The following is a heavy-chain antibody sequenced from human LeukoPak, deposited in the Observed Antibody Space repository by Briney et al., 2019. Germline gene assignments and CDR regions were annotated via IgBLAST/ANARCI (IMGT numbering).Heavy chain of an antibody. V-gene: IGHV4-59*01. D-gene: IGHD6-19*01. J-gene: IGHJ4*02. CDR2: IYYSGST. CDR3: ARDRSGSSRGSYYFDY. Sequence: PSETLSLTCTVSGGSISSYYWSWIRQPPGKGLEWIGYIYYSGSTNYNPSLKSRVTISVDTSKNQFSLKLSSVTAADTAVYYCARDRSGSSRGSYYFDYWGQGTLVTVSS. CDR1: GGSISSYY.